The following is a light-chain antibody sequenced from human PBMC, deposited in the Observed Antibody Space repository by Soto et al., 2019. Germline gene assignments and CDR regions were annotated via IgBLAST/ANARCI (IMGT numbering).Light chain of an antibody. CDR3: QQYLSLPIT. Sequence: EIVMTQSPASLSVSPGERATLSCRGSQSVSGSDLAGDRQKPCQSPSVVIYGASRRANGIPDRFSGSGSGTDFTLTISRVEPEDFAVYYCQQYLSLPITFGQGTRLE. V-gene: IGKV3-20*01. J-gene: IGKJ5*01. CDR1: QSVSGSD. CDR2: GAS.